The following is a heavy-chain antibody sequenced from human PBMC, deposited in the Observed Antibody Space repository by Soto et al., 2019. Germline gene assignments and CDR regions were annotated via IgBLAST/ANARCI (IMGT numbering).Heavy chain of an antibody. Sequence: QVQLVESGGGVVQPGTSLRLSCATSGFTFSRYAMHWVRQAPGKGLEWVAILWSDGSNVHYGDSVKGRFTISRDNSKNTLYLQMHDLRVEDTAVYSCARVFINYGASGGFDQWGQGTPVTVSS. CDR3: ARVFINYGASGGFDQ. CDR2: LWSDGSNV. J-gene: IGHJ4*02. CDR1: GFTFSRYA. D-gene: IGHD4-17*01. V-gene: IGHV3-33*01.